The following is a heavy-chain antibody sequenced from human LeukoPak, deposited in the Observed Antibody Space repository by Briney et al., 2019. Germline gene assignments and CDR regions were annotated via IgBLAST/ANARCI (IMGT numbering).Heavy chain of an antibody. J-gene: IGHJ6*02. CDR2: ISYDGSNK. Sequence: HPGGSLRLSCAASGFTFSSYGMHWVRQAPGKGLEWVAVISYDGSNKYYADSVKGRFTISRDNSKNTLYLQMNSLRAEDTAVYYCAREWTSTVVTSRGMDVWGQGTTVTVSS. D-gene: IGHD4-23*01. CDR1: GFTFSSYG. V-gene: IGHV3-30*19. CDR3: AREWTSTVVTSRGMDV.